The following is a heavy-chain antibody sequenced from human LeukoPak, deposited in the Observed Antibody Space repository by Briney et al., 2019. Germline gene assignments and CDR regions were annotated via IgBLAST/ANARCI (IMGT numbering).Heavy chain of an antibody. CDR2: ISYDGSNK. CDR1: GFTFRSYA. J-gene: IGHJ4*02. D-gene: IGHD2/OR15-2a*01. V-gene: IGHV3-30-3*01. CDR3: ARENIGMVYFDY. Sequence: GTSLRLSCAVSGFTFRSYAMHWVRQAPGKGLEWVAVISYDGSNKYYAGSVKGRFTISRDNSKKTLYLQMNSLRAEDTAVYYCARENIGMVYFDYWGQGSLVTVS.